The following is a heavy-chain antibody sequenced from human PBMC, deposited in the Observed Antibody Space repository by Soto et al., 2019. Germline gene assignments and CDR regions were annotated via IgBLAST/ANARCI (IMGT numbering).Heavy chain of an antibody. D-gene: IGHD3-16*01. V-gene: IGHV3-33*01. CDR1: GFKFRDYA. J-gene: IGHJ5*02. CDR2: IWFDGSKK. CDR3: ARAHPMMILDRLDP. Sequence: PGGSLRLSCAASGFKFRDYAIHWVRQAPGKGLEWLAVIWFDGSKKYYADSVKGRFTISRDNSKNTVYLDMNSLTADDSGVFYCARAHPMMILDRLDPCGHGTLVTVSS.